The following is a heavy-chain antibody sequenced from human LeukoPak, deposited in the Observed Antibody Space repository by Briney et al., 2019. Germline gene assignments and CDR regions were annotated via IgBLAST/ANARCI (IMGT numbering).Heavy chain of an antibody. V-gene: IGHV1-69*13. CDR2: IIPIFGTA. J-gene: IGHJ4*02. CDR3: ARSYYDSSGYYVFFDY. D-gene: IGHD3-22*01. Sequence: GASVKVSCKASGGTFSSYAISWVRQAPGQGLEWMGGIIPIFGTANYAQKFQGRVTITADESTSTAYMELSSLRSEDTAVYYCARSYYDSSGYYVFFDYWGQGTLVTVSS. CDR1: GGTFSSYA.